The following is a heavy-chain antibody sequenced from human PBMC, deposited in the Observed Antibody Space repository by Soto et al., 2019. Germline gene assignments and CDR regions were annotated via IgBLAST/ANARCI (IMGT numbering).Heavy chain of an antibody. CDR1: EFSLSTSGVG. J-gene: IGHJ4*02. CDR2: IYWDDAK. CDR3: AHRTITMPHAPFDY. Sequence: SGPTLVNPTQTLPLTCTFSEFSLSTSGVGVGWIRQPPGKALEWLAPIYWDDAKRYSPSLKGKLTITKDTSKNQVVLTMTNMDPVDTATYYCAHRTITMPHAPFDYWGQGTLVNVSS. D-gene: IGHD3-10*01. V-gene: IGHV2-5*02.